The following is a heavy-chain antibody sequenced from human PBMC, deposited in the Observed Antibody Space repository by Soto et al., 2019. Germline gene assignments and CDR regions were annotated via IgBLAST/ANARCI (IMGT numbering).Heavy chain of an antibody. D-gene: IGHD2-21*01. CDR3: GRGKLFRDS. V-gene: IGHV4-34*01. CDR1: GGSFSGYY. J-gene: IGHJ4*02. CDR2: INHSGST. Sequence: QVQLQQWGAGLLKPSETLSLTCAVYGGSFSGYYWSWIRQPPGKGLEWIGEINHSGSTNYNPSLKGRVPISVDPSKNQFSGKLSFGTAADTAVYYCGRGKLFRDSWGQGPLVTVSS.